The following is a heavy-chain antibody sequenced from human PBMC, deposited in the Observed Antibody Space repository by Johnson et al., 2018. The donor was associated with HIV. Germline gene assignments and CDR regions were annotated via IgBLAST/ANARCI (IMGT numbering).Heavy chain of an antibody. D-gene: IGHD2-2*01. J-gene: IGHJ3*02. CDR3: ARGIQPDAFDI. Sequence: VQLVESGGGVVRPGESLRLSCAASGFTFDEHGMSWVRQAPGKGLEWVSGIAWNGATTGYADSVKGRFTISRDNVKKSLYLQMNDLRAEDTAVYYCARGIQPDAFDIWGQGTMVTVSS. V-gene: IGHV3-20*04. CDR2: IAWNGATT. CDR1: GFTFDEHG.